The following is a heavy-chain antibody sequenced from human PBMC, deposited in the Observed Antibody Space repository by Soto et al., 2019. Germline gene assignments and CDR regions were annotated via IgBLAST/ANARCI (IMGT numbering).Heavy chain of an antibody. Sequence: SETLSLTCTVSGGSISSYYWSWIRQPPGKGLEWIGYIYYSGSTNYNPSLKSRVTISVDTSKNQFSLKLSSVTAADTAVYYCARDQVTSFGVVPTGWFDPWGQGTLVTSPQ. D-gene: IGHD3-3*01. CDR3: ARDQVTSFGVVPTGWFDP. CDR2: IYYSGST. CDR1: GGSISSYY. V-gene: IGHV4-59*01. J-gene: IGHJ5*02.